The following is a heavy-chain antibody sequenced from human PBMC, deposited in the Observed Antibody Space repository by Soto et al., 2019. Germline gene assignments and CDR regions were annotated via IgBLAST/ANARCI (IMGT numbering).Heavy chain of an antibody. CDR3: VKDIAVAQETYYYYYGMDV. Sequence: EVQLVESGGGLVQPGGSLRLSCSASGFTFSSYAMHWVRQAPGKGLEYVSAISSNGGSTYYADSVKGRFTISRDNSKNTLYLQMSSLRAEDTAVYYCVKDIAVAQETYYYYYGMDVWGQGTTVTVSS. V-gene: IGHV3-64D*08. CDR2: ISSNGGST. J-gene: IGHJ6*02. CDR1: GFTFSSYA. D-gene: IGHD6-19*01.